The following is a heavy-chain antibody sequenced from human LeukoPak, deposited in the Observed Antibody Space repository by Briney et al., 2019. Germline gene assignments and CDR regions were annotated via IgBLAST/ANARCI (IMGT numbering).Heavy chain of an antibody. Sequence: PGGSLRLSCAASGFTFSSYSMNWVRKSPGKGLEWVAYISSSSSTIYYADSVKGRFTISRENAKNSLYLQMNSLRDEDTAVYCCAREPSSWDQWFDYWGQGTLVTVSS. CDR1: GFTFSSYS. J-gene: IGHJ4*02. CDR2: ISSSSSTI. V-gene: IGHV3-48*02. D-gene: IGHD6-13*01. CDR3: AREPSSWDQWFDY.